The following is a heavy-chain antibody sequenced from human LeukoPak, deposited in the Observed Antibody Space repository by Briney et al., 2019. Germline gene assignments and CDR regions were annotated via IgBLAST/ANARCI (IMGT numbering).Heavy chain of an antibody. Sequence: GGSLRLSCAASGFTFSSYGMHWVRQAPGKGLEWVAVIWYDGSNKYYADSVKGRFTISRDNSKNTLYLQMNSLRAEDTAVYYCARESKSRAFDIWGQGTMVTVSS. CDR1: GFTFSSYG. J-gene: IGHJ3*02. CDR3: ARESKSRAFDI. V-gene: IGHV3-33*01. CDR2: IWYDGSNK.